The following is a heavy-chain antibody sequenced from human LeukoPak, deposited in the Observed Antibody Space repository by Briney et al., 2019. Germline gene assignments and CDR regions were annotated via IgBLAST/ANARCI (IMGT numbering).Heavy chain of an antibody. CDR3: ARPGYCGGGSCYGFDY. V-gene: IGHV5-51*01. CDR2: IYPGDSDT. D-gene: IGHD2-15*01. CDR1: GYTFTRHW. J-gene: IGHJ4*02. Sequence: GESLKISCKGSGYTFTRHWIGWVRQTPGKGLEWMGIIYPGDSDTRYSPSFQGQVTISADKSINTAYLQWSSLKASDTAMYYCARPGYCGGGSCYGFDYWGQGTLVTVSS.